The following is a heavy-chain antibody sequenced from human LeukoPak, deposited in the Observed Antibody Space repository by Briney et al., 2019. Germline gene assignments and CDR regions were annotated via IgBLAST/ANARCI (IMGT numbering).Heavy chain of an antibody. CDR1: GYTFTSYD. Sequence: ASVKVSCKASGYTFTSYDINWVRQATGQGLEWMGWMNPNSGNTGYAQKFQGRVTITRNTSISTAYMELSSLRSEDMAVYYCARANAYSSSWYNNYYYYYMDVWGKGTTVTVSS. CDR3: ARANAYSSSWYNNYYYYYMDV. J-gene: IGHJ6*03. V-gene: IGHV1-8*03. CDR2: MNPNSGNT. D-gene: IGHD6-13*01.